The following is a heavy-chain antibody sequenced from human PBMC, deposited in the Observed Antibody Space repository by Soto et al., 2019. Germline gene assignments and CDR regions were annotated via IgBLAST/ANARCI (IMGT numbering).Heavy chain of an antibody. CDR3: ARIGVSSGHESPDFDS. Sequence: ASVKVSCKASGYTFTSYAMHWVRQAPVQRLEWMGWINAGNGNTKYSQKLQGRVTITRDTSTSTAYMELSGLRSDDTAVYYCARIGVSSGHESPDFDSWGQGTLVTVSS. J-gene: IGHJ4*02. CDR2: INAGNGNT. CDR1: GYTFTSYA. V-gene: IGHV1-3*01. D-gene: IGHD3-16*01.